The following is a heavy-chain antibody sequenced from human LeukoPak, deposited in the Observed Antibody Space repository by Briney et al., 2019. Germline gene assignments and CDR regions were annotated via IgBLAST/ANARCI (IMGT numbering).Heavy chain of an antibody. V-gene: IGHV5-51*01. CDR1: GYSFASYW. D-gene: IGHD2-2*01. J-gene: IGHJ5*02. Sequence: GESLKNSCKGSGYSFASYWIAWVRQMPGKGLEWMGIIYPDDSDTRYSPSFQGQVTISADKSISTAYLQWSGLKASDAAVYYCARLSSTSQPFDPWGQGTLVTVSS. CDR3: ARLSSTSQPFDP. CDR2: IYPDDSDT.